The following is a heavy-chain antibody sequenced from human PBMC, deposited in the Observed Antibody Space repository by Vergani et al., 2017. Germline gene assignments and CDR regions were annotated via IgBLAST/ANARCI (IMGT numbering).Heavy chain of an antibody. Sequence: EVQLLESGGGLVQPGGSLRLSCAASGFTFSSYAMSWVRQAPGKGLEWVSAISGSGGSTYYTDSVKGRFTISRDNTKNTLYLQMNSLRAEDTGVYYCARSSSCDYWGQGTLVTVSS. CDR3: ARSSSCDY. J-gene: IGHJ4*02. CDR1: GFTFSSYA. CDR2: ISGSGGST. V-gene: IGHV3-23*01. D-gene: IGHD6-13*01.